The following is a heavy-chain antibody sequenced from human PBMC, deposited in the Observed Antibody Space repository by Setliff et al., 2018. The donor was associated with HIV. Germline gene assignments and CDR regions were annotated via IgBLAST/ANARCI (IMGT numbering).Heavy chain of an antibody. CDR1: GGSISSSTYY. D-gene: IGHD5-18*01. CDR2: IYYSGST. Sequence: KPSETLSLTCTVSGGSISSSTYYWGWIRQPPGKGLEWIGTIYYSGSTYYNPSLKSRLTISVDTSKNQFSLMLSSVTAADTAVYYCARRDGYSYGFYFDYWGQGTLVTVSS. CDR3: ARRDGYSYGFYFDY. J-gene: IGHJ4*02. V-gene: IGHV4-39*01.